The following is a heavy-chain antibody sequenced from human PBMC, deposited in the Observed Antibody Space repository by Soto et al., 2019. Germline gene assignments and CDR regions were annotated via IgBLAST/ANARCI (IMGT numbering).Heavy chain of an antibody. CDR2: INAGNGNT. D-gene: IGHD2-2*02. J-gene: IGHJ4*02. Sequence: QVQLVQSGADVKKPGAAVKVACKASGYTFTSYAMHWVRQAPGQRLEWMGWINAGNGNTKYSQKFQGRVTITRDTSASTAYMELSSLRSEDTAVYYCARSATEYCSSTSCYTVVFDYGGQGTLVTVSS. CDR1: GYTFTSYA. V-gene: IGHV1-3*01. CDR3: ARSATEYCSSTSCYTVVFDY.